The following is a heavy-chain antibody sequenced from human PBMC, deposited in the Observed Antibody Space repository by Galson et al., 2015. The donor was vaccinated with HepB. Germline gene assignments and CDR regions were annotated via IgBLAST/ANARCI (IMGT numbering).Heavy chain of an antibody. D-gene: IGHD3-10*01. CDR1: GFTVSSNY. Sequence: SLRLSCAASGFTVSSNYMSWVRQAPGKGPEWVSVIYSGGSTYYADSVKGRFTISRDNSKNTLYLQMNSLRAEDTAVYYCATSGEGGWGDYWGQGTLVTVSS. J-gene: IGHJ4*02. CDR3: ATSGEGGWGDY. CDR2: IYSGGST. V-gene: IGHV3-66*01.